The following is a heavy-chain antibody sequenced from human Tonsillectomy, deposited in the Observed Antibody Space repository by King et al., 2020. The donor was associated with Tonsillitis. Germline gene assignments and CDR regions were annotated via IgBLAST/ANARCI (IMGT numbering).Heavy chain of an antibody. V-gene: IGHV3-7*03. CDR2: IKQDGSVK. Sequence: VQLVESGGGLVQPGGSLRLSCAASGFTFSSYWMTWVRQAPGKGLEWVANIKQDGSVKFYVASVRGRFTLSRDNAKSSLYLQMNSLRAEDTAVYYCARGSSSGGDCPDSWGQGTLVTVSP. D-gene: IGHD2-21*02. CDR1: GFTFSSYW. J-gene: IGHJ5*01. CDR3: ARGSSSGGDCPDS.